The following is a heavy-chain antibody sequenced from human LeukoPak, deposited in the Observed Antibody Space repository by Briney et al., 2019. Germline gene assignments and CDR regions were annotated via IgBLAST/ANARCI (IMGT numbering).Heavy chain of an antibody. CDR1: GGSFSGYC. J-gene: IGHJ4*02. V-gene: IGHV4-34*01. D-gene: IGHD3-22*01. CDR2: INHGGST. CDR3: ASRVYYYDTRGPFDSEF. Sequence: SETLSLTCAVYGGSFSGYCWSWIRQSPGKGLEWIGEINHGGSTTYNPSLQSRVAISVDTSKNQFSLKLSSVTAADTAVYFCASRVYYYDTRGPFDSEFWGQGTLVTVSS.